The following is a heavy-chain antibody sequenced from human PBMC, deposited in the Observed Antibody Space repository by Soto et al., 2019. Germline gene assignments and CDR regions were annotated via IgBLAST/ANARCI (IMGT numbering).Heavy chain of an antibody. CDR1: GGSISPYY. Sequence: PSETLSLTCPVSGGSISPYYWNWIRQPPGKGLEWIGYIYYSGSTNYNPSLKSRVTISVNTSRNQFSLKLSSVTAADTAVYYCARGYSYGLGRNGYFDFWGQGTLVTVSS. V-gene: IGHV4-59*01. CDR3: ARGYSYGLGRNGYFDF. J-gene: IGHJ4*02. D-gene: IGHD5-18*01. CDR2: IYYSGST.